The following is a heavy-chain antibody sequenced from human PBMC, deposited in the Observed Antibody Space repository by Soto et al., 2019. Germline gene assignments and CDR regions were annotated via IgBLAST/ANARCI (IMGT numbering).Heavy chain of an antibody. Sequence: QLQLQESGPGLVKPSETLSLTCTVSGGSISSTSYYWGWIRQPPGKGLEWIGSIHYNGNTYYNPSLKRRVTISVDTSKNQFSLKLTSVTAADTAVYYCAGHLWFGELFWFDPWGQGTLVTVSS. CDR3: AGHLWFGELFWFDP. CDR1: GGSISSTSYY. D-gene: IGHD3-10*01. CDR2: IHYNGNT. V-gene: IGHV4-39*01. J-gene: IGHJ5*02.